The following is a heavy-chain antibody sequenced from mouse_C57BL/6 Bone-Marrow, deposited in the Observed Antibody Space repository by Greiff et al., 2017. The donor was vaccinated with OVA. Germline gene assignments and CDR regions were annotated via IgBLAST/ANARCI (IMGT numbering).Heavy chain of an antibody. CDR3: ARNWDEGYFDV. CDR1: GFTFSDYG. D-gene: IGHD4-1*01. Sequence: DVQLVESGGGLVKPGGSLKLSCAASGFTFSDYGMHWVRQAPEKGLEWVAYISSGSSTIYYADTVKGRFTISRDNAKNTLFLQMTSLRSEDTAMYYCARNWDEGYFDVWGTGTTVTVSS. V-gene: IGHV5-17*01. J-gene: IGHJ1*03. CDR2: ISSGSSTI.